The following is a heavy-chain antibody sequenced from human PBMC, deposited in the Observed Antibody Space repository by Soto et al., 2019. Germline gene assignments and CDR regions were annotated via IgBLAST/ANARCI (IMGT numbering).Heavy chain of an antibody. CDR1: GYSFTSYW. J-gene: IGHJ6*02. V-gene: IGHV5-51*01. CDR3: ARTAAAGKYYYGMDV. D-gene: IGHD6-13*01. Sequence: GESLKISCKGSGYSFTSYWIGWVRQMPGKGLELMGIIYPGDSDTRYSPSFQGQVTISADRSISTAYLQWSSLKASDTAMYYCARTAAAGKYYYGMDVWGQGTTVTVSS. CDR2: IYPGDSDT.